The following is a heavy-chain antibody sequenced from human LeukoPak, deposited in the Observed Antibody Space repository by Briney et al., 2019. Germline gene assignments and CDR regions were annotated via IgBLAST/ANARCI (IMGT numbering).Heavy chain of an antibody. D-gene: IGHD2-2*01. CDR3: AKDRDLGYCSSTSCFGLDN. J-gene: IGHJ4*01. CDR2: ISYDGGYE. Sequence: GGSLRLSCAASGFTFNIHAMHWVRQAPGKGLEWVAVISYDGGYESYADSMKGRFIISRDNSKNTVYLQMDSLRSEDTAVYYCAKDRDLGYCSSTSCFGLDNWGHGTLVTVSS. CDR1: GFTFNIHA. V-gene: IGHV3-30*04.